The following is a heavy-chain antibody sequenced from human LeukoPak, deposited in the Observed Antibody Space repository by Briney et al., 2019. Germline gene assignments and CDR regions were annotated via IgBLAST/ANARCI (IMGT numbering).Heavy chain of an antibody. CDR2: ITYSSGYT. J-gene: IGHJ4*02. CDR3: AKDPSDLGGSGSNNYFDF. V-gene: IGHV3-23*01. CDR1: GFTFSSYD. D-gene: IGHD3-10*01. Sequence: PGGSLRLSCAASGFTFSSYDMSWVRQAPGKGLEWVSGITYSSGYTYYADSVKGRFIISRDNSRNQLYLQMNSLRAEDTAVYYCAKDPSDLGGSGSNNYFDFWGQGTLVTVSS.